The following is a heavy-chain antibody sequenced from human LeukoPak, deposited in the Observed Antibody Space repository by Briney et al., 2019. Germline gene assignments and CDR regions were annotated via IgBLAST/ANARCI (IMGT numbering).Heavy chain of an antibody. V-gene: IGHV4-34*01. CDR2: INHSGST. CDR1: GGSFSGYY. Sequence: PSETLSLTCAVYGGSFSGYYWSWIRQPPGEGLEWIGEINHSGSTNYNPSLKSRVTISVDTSKNQFSLKLSSVTAADTAVYYCARLTYYYGMDVWGQGTTVTVSS. J-gene: IGHJ6*02. CDR3: ARLTYYYGMDV.